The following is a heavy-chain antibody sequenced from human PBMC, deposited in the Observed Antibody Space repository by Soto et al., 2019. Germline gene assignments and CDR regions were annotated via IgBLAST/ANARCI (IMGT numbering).Heavy chain of an antibody. Sequence: KASETLSLTCAVYGGSFSGYYWSWIRQPPGKGLEWIGEINHSGSTNYNPSLKSRVTISVDTSKNQFSLKLSSVTAADTAVYYCARAAAVAKGLDYWGQGTLVTVSS. CDR1: GGSFSGYY. V-gene: IGHV4-34*01. CDR2: INHSGST. D-gene: IGHD6-19*01. J-gene: IGHJ4*02. CDR3: ARAAAVAKGLDY.